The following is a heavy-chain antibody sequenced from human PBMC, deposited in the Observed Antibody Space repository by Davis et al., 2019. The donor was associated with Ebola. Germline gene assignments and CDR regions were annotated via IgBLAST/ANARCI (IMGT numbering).Heavy chain of an antibody. D-gene: IGHD4-17*01. CDR3: ATSSQTVPPDY. V-gene: IGHV1-8*01. J-gene: IGHJ4*02. Sequence: AASVKVSCKASGYTFSNYAINWVRQATGQGLEWMGWMNPNSGDTGYAQKFQGRVTMTRNTSISTAYMELSSLRSEDTAVYYCATSSQTVPPDYWGQGTLVTVSS. CDR1: GYTFSNYA. CDR2: MNPNSGDT.